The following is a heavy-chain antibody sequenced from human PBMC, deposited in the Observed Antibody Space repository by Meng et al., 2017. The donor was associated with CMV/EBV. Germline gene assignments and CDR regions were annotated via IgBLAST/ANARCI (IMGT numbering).Heavy chain of an antibody. J-gene: IGHJ4*02. CDR1: GCSIRSSSYY. D-gene: IGHD6-19*01. CDR3: ARDSAVAGVVDY. V-gene: IGHV4-39*07. CDR2: IYYSGST. Sequence: HLQESGPRLVKPSETLSLTCTVSGCSIRSSSYYWGWIRQPPGKGLEWIGSIYYSGSTYYNPSLKSRVTISVDTSKNQFSLKLSSVTAADTAVYYCARDSAVAGVVDYWGQGTLVTVSS.